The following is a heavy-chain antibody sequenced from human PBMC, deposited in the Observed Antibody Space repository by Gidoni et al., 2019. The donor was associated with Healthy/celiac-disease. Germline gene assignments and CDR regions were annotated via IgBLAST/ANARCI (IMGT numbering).Heavy chain of an antibody. CDR2: INPSGGST. CDR1: GYTFPSYY. J-gene: IGHJ5*02. Sequence: QVQLVQSGAEVKKPGASVKVSCKASGYTFPSYYMPWVRQSPGQGLEWMGIINPSGGSTSYAQKFQGRVTMTRDTSTSTVYMELSSLRSEDTAVYYGAREIAARGRGNWFDPWGQGTLVTVSS. V-gene: IGHV1-46*03. D-gene: IGHD6-6*01. CDR3: AREIAARGRGNWFDP.